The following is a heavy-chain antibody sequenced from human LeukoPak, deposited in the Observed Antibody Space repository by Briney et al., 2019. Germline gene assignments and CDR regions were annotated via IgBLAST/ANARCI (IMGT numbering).Heavy chain of an antibody. CDR2: ISSSSSTI. J-gene: IGHJ4*02. CDR1: GFTFSSYS. D-gene: IGHD4-17*01. V-gene: IGHV3-48*01. Sequence: GGTLRLSCAASGFTFSSYSMNWVRQAPGKGLEWVSYISSSSSTIYYADSVKGRFTISRDNAKNSLYLQMNSLRAEDTAVYYCARDRDYGDYVQDYWGQGTLVTVSS. CDR3: ARDRDYGDYVQDY.